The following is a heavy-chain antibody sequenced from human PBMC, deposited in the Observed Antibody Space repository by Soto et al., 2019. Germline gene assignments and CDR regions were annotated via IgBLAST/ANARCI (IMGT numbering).Heavy chain of an antibody. CDR2: IYYSGST. CDR1: GGSISSSSYY. J-gene: IGHJ4*02. CDR3: ASLLREYYYDSSGYYGGVDY. Sequence: QLQLQESGPGLVKPSETLSLTCTVSGGSISSSSYYWGWIRQPPGKGLEWIGSIYYSGSTYYNPSLKIRVTISVDTSKNQFSLKLSSVTAADTAVYYCASLLREYYYDSSGYYGGVDYWGQGTLVTVSS. D-gene: IGHD3-22*01. V-gene: IGHV4-39*01.